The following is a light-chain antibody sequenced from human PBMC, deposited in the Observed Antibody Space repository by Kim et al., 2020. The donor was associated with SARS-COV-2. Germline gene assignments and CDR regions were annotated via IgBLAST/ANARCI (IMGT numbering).Light chain of an antibody. V-gene: IGLV1-44*01. Sequence: RIVISCAGSNSSVGGDSVTWYQQVSGMAPKLLIYNDNQRPSGVPDRFSGSKSGTSATLAISGLQSDDEADYYCSSWDDNVKGPIFGGGTKLTVL. CDR2: NDN. CDR3: SSWDDNVKGPI. J-gene: IGLJ2*01. CDR1: NSSVGGDS.